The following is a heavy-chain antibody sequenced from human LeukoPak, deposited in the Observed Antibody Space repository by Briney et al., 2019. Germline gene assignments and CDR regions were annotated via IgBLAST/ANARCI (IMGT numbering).Heavy chain of an antibody. D-gene: IGHD3-22*01. CDR1: GGSFSGDY. Sequence: PSETLSLTCAVYGGSFSGDYWSWIRQPPGKGLEWIGEINHSGSTNYNPSLKSRVTISVDTSKNQFSLKLSSVTAADTAVYYCARGDDSSGYYYDRWFDPWGQGTLLTVSS. J-gene: IGHJ5*02. CDR3: ARGDDSSGYYYDRWFDP. CDR2: INHSGST. V-gene: IGHV4-34*01.